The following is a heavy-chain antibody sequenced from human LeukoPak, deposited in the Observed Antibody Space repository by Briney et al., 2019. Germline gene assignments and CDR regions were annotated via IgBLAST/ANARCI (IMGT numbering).Heavy chain of an antibody. Sequence: SETLSLTCTVSGGSISSYYRSWIRQPPGKGLEWIGYIYYSGSTNYNPSLKSRVTISVGTSKYQFSLKLSSVTAADTAVYYCARSMYYYDSSGYYSWDWFDPWGQGTLVTVSS. CDR3: ARSMYYYDSSGYYSWDWFDP. D-gene: IGHD3-22*01. CDR2: IYYSGST. CDR1: GGSISSYY. J-gene: IGHJ5*02. V-gene: IGHV4-59*08.